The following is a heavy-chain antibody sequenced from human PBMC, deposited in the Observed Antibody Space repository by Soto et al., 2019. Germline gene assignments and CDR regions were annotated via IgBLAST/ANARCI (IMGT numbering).Heavy chain of an antibody. V-gene: IGHV3-74*01. CDR2: INSDGSDT. CDR3: TRDRGWSLFDY. D-gene: IGHD6-19*01. J-gene: IGHJ4*02. CDR1: GFTFTSYW. Sequence: PGGSLRLSCAASGFTFTSYWMYWVRQAPGKGLVWVSRINSDGSDTSYAASVKGRFTISRDNAKNTLYLQMNSLRAEDTAIYYCTRDRGWSLFDYWGQGAQVTVSS.